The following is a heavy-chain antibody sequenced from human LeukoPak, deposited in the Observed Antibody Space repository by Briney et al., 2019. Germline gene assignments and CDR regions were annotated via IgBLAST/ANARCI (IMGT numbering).Heavy chain of an antibody. Sequence: GGSLRLSCAASGFTFSSYWMSWVRLAPGKGLEWVSSISSSSSYIYYADSVKGRFTISRDNAKNSLYLQMNSLRAEDTAVYYCARARGTKLDYWGQGTLVTVSS. CDR2: ISSSSSYI. CDR3: ARARGTKLDY. V-gene: IGHV3-21*01. CDR1: GFTFSSYW. J-gene: IGHJ4*02. D-gene: IGHD1-1*01.